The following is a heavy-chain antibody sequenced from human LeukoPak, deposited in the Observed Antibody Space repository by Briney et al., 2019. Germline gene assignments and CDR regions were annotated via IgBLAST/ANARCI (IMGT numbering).Heavy chain of an antibody. CDR2: MNPNSGNT. V-gene: IGHV1-8*03. Sequence: GASVKVSCKASGYTFTSYDINWVRQATGQGLEWMGWMNPNSGNTGYAQKFQGRVTITRNTSISTAYMELSSLRSEDTAVYYCARESYSSSWYDYWGQGTLVTVSS. J-gene: IGHJ4*02. CDR3: ARESYSSSWYDY. D-gene: IGHD6-13*01. CDR1: GYTFTSYD.